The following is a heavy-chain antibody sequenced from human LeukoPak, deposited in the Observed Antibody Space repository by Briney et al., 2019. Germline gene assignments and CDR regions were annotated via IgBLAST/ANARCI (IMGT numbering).Heavy chain of an antibody. CDR1: GLTVSSNY. CDR2: IYSGGST. Sequence: PGGSLRLSCAASGLTVSSNYMSCVRQAPGKGLEWVSIIYSGGSTYYADSVKGRFTISRDNSKNTLYLQMNSLRAEDTAVYYCAAVAGTWAFDYWGQGTLVTVSS. V-gene: IGHV3-66*01. J-gene: IGHJ4*02. D-gene: IGHD6-19*01. CDR3: AAVAGTWAFDY.